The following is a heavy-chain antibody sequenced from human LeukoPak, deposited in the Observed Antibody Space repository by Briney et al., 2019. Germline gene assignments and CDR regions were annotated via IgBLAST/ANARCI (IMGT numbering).Heavy chain of an antibody. J-gene: IGHJ4*02. V-gene: IGHV1-2*02. D-gene: IGHD3-9*01. CDR3: ARDGGGLNDIHADC. CDR1: GYTFTGYY. Sequence: ASVKVSCKASGYTFTGYYMHWVRQAPGQGLEWMGWINPNSGGTNYAQKFQGRVTMTRNTSISTAYMELSRLRSDDTAVYYCARDGGGLNDIHADCWGQGTLVTVSS. CDR2: INPNSGGT.